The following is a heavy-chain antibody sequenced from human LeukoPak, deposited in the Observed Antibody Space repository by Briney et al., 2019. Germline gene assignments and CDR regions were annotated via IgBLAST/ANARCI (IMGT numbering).Heavy chain of an antibody. D-gene: IGHD5-12*01. CDR3: ASAPRATINPGYFDY. CDR1: GGSFSGYY. V-gene: IGHV4-31*11. Sequence: SETLSLTCAVYGGSFSGYYWSWIRQHPGKGLEWIGYIYYSGSTYYNPSLKSRVTISVDTSKNQFSLKLSSVTAADTAVYYCASAPRATINPGYFDYWGQGTLVTVSS. J-gene: IGHJ4*02. CDR2: IYYSGST.